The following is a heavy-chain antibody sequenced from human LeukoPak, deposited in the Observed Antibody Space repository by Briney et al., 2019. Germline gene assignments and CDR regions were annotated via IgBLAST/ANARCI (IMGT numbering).Heavy chain of an antibody. CDR3: ARSPRGSHFDY. D-gene: IGHD3-16*01. Sequence: PGGSLRLSCAASGFIFTTYEMNCVRQAPGKGLEWVSYISGSGTTIYYADSVKGRFTISRDNAQNSLYLQMNSLRAEDTAVYYCARSPRGSHFDYWGQGTLVTVSS. CDR1: GFIFTTYE. J-gene: IGHJ4*02. V-gene: IGHV3-48*03. CDR2: ISGSGTTI.